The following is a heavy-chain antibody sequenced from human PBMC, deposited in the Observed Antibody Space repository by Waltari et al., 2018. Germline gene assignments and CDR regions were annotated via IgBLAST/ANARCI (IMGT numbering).Heavy chain of an antibody. CDR2: IYHSGST. V-gene: IGHV4-30-2*01. CDR3: ARDYGGLWYFDL. CDR1: SSGGYY. D-gene: IGHD4-17*01. Sequence: SSGGYYWSWIRQHPGKGLEWIGYIYHSGSTYYNPSLKSRVTISVDRSKNQFSLKLSSVTAADTAVYYCARDYGGLWYFDLWGRGTLVTVSS. J-gene: IGHJ2*01.